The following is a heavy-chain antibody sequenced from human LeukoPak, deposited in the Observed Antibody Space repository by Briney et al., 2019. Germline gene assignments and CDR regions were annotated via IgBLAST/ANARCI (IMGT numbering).Heavy chain of an antibody. CDR3: ARSGPYDSSGSDY. D-gene: IGHD3-22*01. Sequence: PGGSLRLSCAASGFTFSSYSMTWVRQAPGKGLEWVSSISSSSSYIYYADSVKGRFTISRDNAKNSLYLQMNSLRAEDTAVYYCARSGPYDSSGSDYWGQGTLVTVSS. CDR1: GFTFSSYS. V-gene: IGHV3-21*01. J-gene: IGHJ4*02. CDR2: ISSSSSYI.